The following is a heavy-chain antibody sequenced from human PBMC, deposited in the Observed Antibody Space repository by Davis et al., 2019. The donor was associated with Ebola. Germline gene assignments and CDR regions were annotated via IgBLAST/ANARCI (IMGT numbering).Heavy chain of an antibody. CDR2: ISSSSSYI. V-gene: IGHV3-21*01. CDR1: GFTFSSYS. CDR3: ARDVGYCSGGSCLNYGMDV. Sequence: PGESLKISCAASGFTFSSYSMNWVRQAPGKGLEWVSSISSSSSYIYYADSVKGRFTISRDNAKNSLYLQMNSLRAEDTAVYYCARDVGYCSGGSCLNYGMDVWGQGTTVTVSS. J-gene: IGHJ6*02. D-gene: IGHD2-15*01.